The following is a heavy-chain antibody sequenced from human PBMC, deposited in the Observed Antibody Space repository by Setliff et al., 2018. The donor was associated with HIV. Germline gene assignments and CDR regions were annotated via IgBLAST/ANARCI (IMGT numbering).Heavy chain of an antibody. V-gene: IGHV4-4*02. CDR3: ARGRSCESDWCWLYYNYYYGMDV. CDR1: GGSISSDNW. J-gene: IGHJ6*02. CDR2: IYHSGST. D-gene: IGHD2-8*01. Sequence: SETLSLTCAVSGGSISSDNWWTWLRQPPGKGLEWLGEIYHSGSTNYNPSLKSRVTISIDKSKSQFSLKLSSVTVADTAVYYCARGRSCESDWCWLYYNYYYGMDVWAQGTAVTVSS.